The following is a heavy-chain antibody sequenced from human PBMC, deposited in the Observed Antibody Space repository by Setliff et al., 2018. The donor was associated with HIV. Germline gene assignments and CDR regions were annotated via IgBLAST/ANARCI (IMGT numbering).Heavy chain of an antibody. CDR3: ARQGYDILTGYKFDP. V-gene: IGHV4-39*01. D-gene: IGHD3-9*01. Sequence: SETLSLTCTVSGGSISSSSYYWGWIRQPPGKGLEWIGSIYYSGSTHYSPSLKRLVTLSVDTSKNHFSLKLSSVTAADTAVYYRARQGYDILTGYKFDPWGQGTLVTVSS. CDR2: IYYSGST. J-gene: IGHJ5*02. CDR1: GGSISSSSYY.